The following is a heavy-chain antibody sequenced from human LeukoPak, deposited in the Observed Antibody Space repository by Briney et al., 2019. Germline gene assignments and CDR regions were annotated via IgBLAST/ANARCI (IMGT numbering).Heavy chain of an antibody. CDR3: ARSPHNSAWYEKWFDP. D-gene: IGHD6-19*01. J-gene: IGHJ5*02. V-gene: IGHV4-61*01. Sequence: SETLSLTCTVSGGSISSPSYYWSWIRQSPGKGLEWIADISASGGTNYNPSLESRVTVSIDSSKNQFSLKLSSVTAADTAVFYCARSPHNSAWYEKWFDPWGQGTLVTVSS. CDR2: ISASGGT. CDR1: GGSISSPSYY.